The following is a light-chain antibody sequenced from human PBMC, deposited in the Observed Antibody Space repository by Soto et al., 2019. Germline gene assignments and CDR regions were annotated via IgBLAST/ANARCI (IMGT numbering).Light chain of an antibody. CDR3: QQRIDWPLT. V-gene: IGKV3-11*01. CDR2: DAF. CDR1: QSIRTY. Sequence: EIVLTQSPATLSLSPGEGATLSCRASQSIRTYLGWYQQKPGQAPRLLIYDAFNRATGIPARFSGSGSGTDFTLTISSLEPEDFAVYYCQQRIDWPLTFGGGTKVEIK. J-gene: IGKJ4*01.